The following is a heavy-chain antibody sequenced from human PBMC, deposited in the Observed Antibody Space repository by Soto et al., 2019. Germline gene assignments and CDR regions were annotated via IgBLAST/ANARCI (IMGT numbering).Heavy chain of an antibody. CDR3: ARGGGYSYGTHLDY. J-gene: IGHJ4*02. Sequence: EVQLAESGGGLIQPGGSLRLSCAASGFTVSSNYMSWVRQAPGKGLEWVSVIYSGGSTYYADSVKGRFTISIDNSKNTFYLQMHSLSADATAVYYCARGGGYSYGTHLDYWGQGTRVTVSS. CDR1: GFTVSSNY. D-gene: IGHD5-18*01. V-gene: IGHV3-53*01. CDR2: IYSGGST.